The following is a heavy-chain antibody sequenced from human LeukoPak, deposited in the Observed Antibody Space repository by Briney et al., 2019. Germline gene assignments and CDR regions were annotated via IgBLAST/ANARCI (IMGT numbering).Heavy chain of an antibody. J-gene: IGHJ4*02. V-gene: IGHV4-30-2*01. Sequence: PSQTLSLTCAVSGGSISSGGYSWSWIRQPPGKGLEWIGYIYHSGSTYYNPSLKSRVTISVDRSKNQFSLKLSSVTAADTAVYYCARDGGGTSCYPCFDYWGQGTLVTVSS. D-gene: IGHD2-2*01. CDR2: IYHSGST. CDR1: GGSISSGGYS. CDR3: ARDGGGTSCYPCFDY.